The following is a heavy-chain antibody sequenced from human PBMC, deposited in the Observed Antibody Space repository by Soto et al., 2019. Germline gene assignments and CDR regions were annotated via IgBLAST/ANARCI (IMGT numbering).Heavy chain of an antibody. CDR3: AKKGSPTGDHSNWYFDL. CDR1: GFTFRSYA. J-gene: IGHJ2*01. CDR2: IIGSGGSA. D-gene: IGHD7-27*01. Sequence: TGGSLRLSCAASGFTFRSYAMGWVRQGPGKGLEWISTIIGSGGSAYYADSVKGRFTISRDNSKNTLYLQMASLSADDTAVYFCAKKGSPTGDHSNWYFDLWGRGTLVTSPQ. V-gene: IGHV3-23*01.